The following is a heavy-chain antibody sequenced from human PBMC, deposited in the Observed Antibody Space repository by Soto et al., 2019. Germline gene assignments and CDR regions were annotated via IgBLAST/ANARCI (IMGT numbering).Heavy chain of an antibody. CDR1: GFTFSSYA. Sequence: VQLLESGGGLVQPGGSLRLSCAASGFTFSSYAVSWVRQAPGKGLEWVSGISASGGSTYYADSVRGRFSISRDNSKNTLWLQMNSLRAEDTAIYYCAKKGPPYYDFWTSYLYFDNWGQGTLVTVSS. CDR3: AKKGPPYYDFWTSYLYFDN. V-gene: IGHV3-23*01. J-gene: IGHJ4*02. D-gene: IGHD3-3*01. CDR2: ISASGGST.